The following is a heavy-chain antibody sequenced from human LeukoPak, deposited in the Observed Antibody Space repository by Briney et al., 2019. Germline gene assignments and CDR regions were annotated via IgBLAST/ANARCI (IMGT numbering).Heavy chain of an antibody. CDR3: ARAPVVFYYMDV. D-gene: IGHD3-10*01. CDR2: INHSGST. V-gene: IGHV4-34*01. J-gene: IGHJ6*03. CDR1: GGSFSGYY. Sequence: LKPSETLSPTCAVYGGSFSGYYWSWIRQPPGKGLEWIGEINHSGSTNYNPSLKSRVTISVDTSKNQFSLKLSSVTAADTAVYYCARAPVVFYYMDVWGKGTTVTVSS.